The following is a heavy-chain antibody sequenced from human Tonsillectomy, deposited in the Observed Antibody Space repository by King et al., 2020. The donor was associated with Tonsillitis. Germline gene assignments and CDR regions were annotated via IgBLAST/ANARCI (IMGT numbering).Heavy chain of an antibody. J-gene: IGHJ3*02. D-gene: IGHD1-1*01. CDR2: IYYSGST. CDR3: AREISLADAFDI. CDR1: GGSISSYY. Sequence: VQLQESGPGLVKPSETLSLTCTVSGGSISSYYWSWIRQPPGKGLEWIGYIYYSGSTNYNPSLKSRVTMSVDTSKSQFSLKLSSLTAADTAVYYCAREISLADAFDIWGQGTMVTVSS. V-gene: IGHV4-59*01.